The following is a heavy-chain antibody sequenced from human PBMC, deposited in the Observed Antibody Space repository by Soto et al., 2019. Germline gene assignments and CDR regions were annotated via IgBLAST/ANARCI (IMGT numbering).Heavy chain of an antibody. D-gene: IGHD3-10*01. CDR2: INSDGSRI. CDR1: GFTFSSHW. V-gene: IGHV3-74*01. Sequence: EVQLVESGGVLVQPGGSLRLSCAASGFTFSSHWMHWVRQAPGKGLVWVSRINSDGSRINYADSVKGRLTISRDNAKNTVYLRMNSLRAEDTAVYICARGASGRYYMDGWGKVATVTVSS. J-gene: IGHJ6*03. CDR3: ARGASGRYYMDG.